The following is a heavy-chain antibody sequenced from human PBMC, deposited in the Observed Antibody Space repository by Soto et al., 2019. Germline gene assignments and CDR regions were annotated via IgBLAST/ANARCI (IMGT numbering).Heavy chain of an antibody. CDR2: INHSGST. CDR3: ARGSPIVVVPAAKVSFDY. D-gene: IGHD2-2*01. J-gene: IGHJ4*02. V-gene: IGHV4-34*01. CDR1: GGSFSGYY. Sequence: SETLSLTCAVYGGSFSGYYWSWIRQPPGKGLEWIGEINHSGSTNYNPSLKSRVTISVDTSKNQFSLKLSSVTAADTAVYYCARGSPIVVVPAAKVSFDYWGQGTLVTVSS.